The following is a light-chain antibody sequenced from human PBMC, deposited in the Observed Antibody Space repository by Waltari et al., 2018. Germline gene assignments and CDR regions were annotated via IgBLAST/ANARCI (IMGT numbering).Light chain of an antibody. CDR1: QNINSF. V-gene: IGKV1-39*01. Sequence: DIQMTQSPSSLSASVGDRVTITCRASQNINSFLNWYQQKPGRAPKLLIYAASSLHSGVPSRFSGSGPGTDYTLTISSLQPEDFATYYCQQSYSTWTSGQGTKVEIK. J-gene: IGKJ1*01. CDR2: AAS. CDR3: QQSYSTWT.